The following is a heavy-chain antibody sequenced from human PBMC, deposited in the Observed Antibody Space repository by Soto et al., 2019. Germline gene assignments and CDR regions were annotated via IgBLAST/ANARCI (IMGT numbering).Heavy chain of an antibody. CDR3: AREGSINDYGDHFDY. CDR2: IYYSGST. V-gene: IGHV4-61*01. D-gene: IGHD4-17*01. Sequence: PSETLSLTCTVSGGSVSSGSYYWSWIRQPPGKGLEWIGYIYYSGSTNYNPSLKSRVTISVDTSKNQFSLKLSSVTAADTAVYYCAREGSINDYGDHFDYWGQGTLVTVSS. CDR1: GGSVSSGSYY. J-gene: IGHJ4*02.